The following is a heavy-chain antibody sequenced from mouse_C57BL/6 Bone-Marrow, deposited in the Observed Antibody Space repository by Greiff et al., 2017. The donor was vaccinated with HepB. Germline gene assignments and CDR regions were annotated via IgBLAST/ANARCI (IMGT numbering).Heavy chain of an antibody. V-gene: IGHV1-54*01. D-gene: IGHD1-1*01. CDR3: ALLRSYYFDY. Sequence: QVKLQQSGAELVRPGTSVKVSCKASGYAFTNYLIEWVKQRPGQGLEWIGVINPGSGGTNYNEKFKGKATLTADKSSSTAYMQLSSLTSEDSAVYFCALLRSYYFDYWGQGTTLTVSS. CDR1: GYAFTNYL. J-gene: IGHJ2*01. CDR2: INPGSGGT.